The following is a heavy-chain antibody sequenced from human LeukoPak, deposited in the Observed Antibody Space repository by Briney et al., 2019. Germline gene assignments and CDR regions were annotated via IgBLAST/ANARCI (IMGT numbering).Heavy chain of an antibody. CDR2: IYYSGST. D-gene: IGHD3-22*01. CDR1: GGSISSSSYY. V-gene: IGHV4-39*07. CDR3: ARASIGRTRKGIHHHVRYFDY. Sequence: PSETLSLTCTVSGGSISSSSYYWGWIRQPPGKGLEWIGSIYYSGSTYYNPSLRSRVTISVDTSKNQFSLKLSSVTAADTAVYYCARASIGRTRKGIHHHVRYFDYWGQGTLVTVSS. J-gene: IGHJ4*02.